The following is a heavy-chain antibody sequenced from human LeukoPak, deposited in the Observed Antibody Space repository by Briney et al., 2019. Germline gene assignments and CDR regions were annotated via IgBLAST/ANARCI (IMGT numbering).Heavy chain of an antibody. J-gene: IGHJ5*02. CDR1: GGTFSKYA. CDR3: ARAQAGNYDWPLDL. D-gene: IGHD5-12*01. CDR2: IIPFLDTS. V-gene: IGHV1-69*05. Sequence: SVKVSCKASGGTFSKYALSWVRQAPGQGLEWMGAIIPFLDTSNYPPKFQDRVTITTDESTSTAYMDLSSLRSDDTAVYYCARAQAGNYDWPLDLWGQGTLVTVSS.